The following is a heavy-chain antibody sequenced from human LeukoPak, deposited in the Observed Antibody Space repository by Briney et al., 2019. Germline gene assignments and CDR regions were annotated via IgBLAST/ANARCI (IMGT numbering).Heavy chain of an antibody. CDR2: ISYDGSNK. CDR3: AKDGYDFWSGYYPPVYYFDY. CDR1: GFTFSSYG. Sequence: GGSLRLSCAASGFTFSSYGMHWVRQAPGKGLEWVAVISYDGSNKYYADSVKGRSTISRDNSKNTLYLQMNSLRAEDTAVYYCAKDGYDFWSGYYPPVYYFDYWGQGTLVTVSS. D-gene: IGHD3-3*01. J-gene: IGHJ4*02. V-gene: IGHV3-30*18.